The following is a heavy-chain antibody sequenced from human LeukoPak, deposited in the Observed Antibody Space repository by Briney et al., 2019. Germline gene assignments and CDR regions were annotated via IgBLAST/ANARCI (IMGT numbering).Heavy chain of an antibody. CDR2: IYYSGST. Sequence: PSETLSLTCTVSGGSVSSGYYYWSWIRQPPGKGLEWIGYIYYSGSTNYNPSLKSRVTISVDTSKNQFSLKVRSVTAADTAVYYCARGIYDSSGYYLDYWGQGTLVTVSS. D-gene: IGHD3-22*01. CDR3: ARGIYDSSGYYLDY. V-gene: IGHV4-61*01. CDR1: GGSVSSGYYY. J-gene: IGHJ4*02.